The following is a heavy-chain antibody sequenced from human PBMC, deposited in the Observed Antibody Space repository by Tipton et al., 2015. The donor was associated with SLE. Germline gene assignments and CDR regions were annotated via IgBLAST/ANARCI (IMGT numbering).Heavy chain of an antibody. Sequence: TLSLTCAVYGGSFSDYYLTWIPPAPGKGGGGGGENNHKGSTNDNPSPRSRVVMSLNTSKNQFSLKLRSVTAADAAIYYCACILAAAGRTDPRYYDPVDVWGQGTTVTVSS. J-gene: IGHJ6*02. CDR3: ACILAAAGRTDPRYYDPVDV. CDR2: NNHKGST. CDR1: GGSFSDYY. D-gene: IGHD6-13*01. V-gene: IGHV4-34*01.